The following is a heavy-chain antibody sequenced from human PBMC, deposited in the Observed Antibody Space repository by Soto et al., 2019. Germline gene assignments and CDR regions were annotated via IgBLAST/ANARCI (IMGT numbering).Heavy chain of an antibody. J-gene: IGHJ3*01. V-gene: IGHV5-10-1*01. D-gene: IGHD2-15*01. CDR3: ARPASGGSRDAFDV. CDR1: GYTFTTFW. CDR2: IDPTDSFT. Sequence: GESLNISCKASGYTFTTFWLNWVRQTPGKGLEWLGRIDPTDSFTNYRPPFEGHVTISVDRSISTAYLRWNSLQASDTAIYYCARPASGGSRDAFDVWGQGTTVNVSS.